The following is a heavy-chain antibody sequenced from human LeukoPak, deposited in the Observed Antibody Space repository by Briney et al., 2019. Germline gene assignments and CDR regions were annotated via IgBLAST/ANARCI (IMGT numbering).Heavy chain of an antibody. J-gene: IGHJ6*03. CDR2: IYYSGST. Sequence: PSETLSLTCTVSGGSISSSSYYWGWLRQPPGKGLEWIGSIYYSGSTYYNPSLKSRVTISVDTSKNQFSLKLSPVTAADTAVYYCASDQTYYYYMDVWGKGTTVTVSS. V-gene: IGHV4-39*07. CDR3: ASDQTYYYYMDV. CDR1: GGSISSSSYY.